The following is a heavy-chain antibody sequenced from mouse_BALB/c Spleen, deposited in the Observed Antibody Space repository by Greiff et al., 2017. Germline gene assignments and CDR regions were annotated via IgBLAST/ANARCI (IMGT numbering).Heavy chain of an antibody. CDR1: GFAFSSYD. D-gene: IGHD1-1*01. CDR2: ISSGGGST. V-gene: IGHV5-12-1*01. Sequence: EVKLMESGGGLVKPGGSLKLSCAASGFAFSSYDMSWVRQTPEKRLEWVAYISSGGGSTYYPDTVKGRFTISRDNAKNTLYLQMSSLKSEDTAMYYCARHGSSYGWFAYWGQGTLVTVSA. J-gene: IGHJ3*01. CDR3: ARHGSSYGWFAY.